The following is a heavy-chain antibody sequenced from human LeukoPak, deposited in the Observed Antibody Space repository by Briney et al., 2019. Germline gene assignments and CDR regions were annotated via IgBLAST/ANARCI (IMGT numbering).Heavy chain of an antibody. Sequence: SVKVSCKASGGTFSSYAISWVRQAPGQGLEWMGRIIPILGIANYAQKSQGRVTITADKSTSTAYMELSSLRSEDTAVYYCARESGGGSYYDYFDYWGQGTLVTVSS. CDR1: GGTFSSYA. V-gene: IGHV1-69*04. J-gene: IGHJ4*02. CDR2: IIPILGIA. CDR3: ARESGGGSYYDYFDY. D-gene: IGHD1-26*01.